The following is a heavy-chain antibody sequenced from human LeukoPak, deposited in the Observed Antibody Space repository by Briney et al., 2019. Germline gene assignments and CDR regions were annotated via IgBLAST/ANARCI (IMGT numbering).Heavy chain of an antibody. Sequence: PSETLSLTCAVYGGSFSGYYWSWIRQPPGKGLEWIGEINHSGSTNYNPSLKSRVTISVDTSKNQFSLKLSSVTAADTAVYYCARGEYYDSSGYWYWGQGTLVTVSS. J-gene: IGHJ4*02. CDR2: INHSGST. V-gene: IGHV4-34*01. CDR3: ARGEYYDSSGYWY. D-gene: IGHD3-22*01. CDR1: GGSFSGYY.